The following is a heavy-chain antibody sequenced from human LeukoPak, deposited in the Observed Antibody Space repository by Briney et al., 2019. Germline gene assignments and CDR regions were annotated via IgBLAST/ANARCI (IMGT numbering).Heavy chain of an antibody. V-gene: IGHV5-51*01. CDR3: ARSRDVAGTYRSFDY. J-gene: IGHJ4*02. Sequence: GESLKISCVGSGCSFFNYWIGWVRQMPGKGLEWVGIIYPGDSDTRYSPSFQGQLTISVDESITTAFLQWGSLKASDTAIYYCARSRDVAGTYRSFDYWGQGTLVTVSP. CDR1: GCSFFNYW. CDR2: IYPGDSDT. D-gene: IGHD6-19*01.